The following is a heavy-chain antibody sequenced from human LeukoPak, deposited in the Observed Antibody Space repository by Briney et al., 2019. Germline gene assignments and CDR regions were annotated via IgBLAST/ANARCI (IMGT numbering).Heavy chain of an antibody. Sequence: ASVKVSCKASGYTFTSYGISWVRQAPGQGLEWMGWISAYNGNTNYAQKLQGRVTMTTDTSTSTAYMELRSLRSDDTAVYYCARDWGRSYYDSSGYDNWFDPWGQGTTVTVSS. CDR3: ARDWGRSYYDSSGYDNWFDP. J-gene: IGHJ5*01. CDR1: GYTFTSYG. CDR2: ISAYNGNT. V-gene: IGHV1-18*01. D-gene: IGHD3-22*01.